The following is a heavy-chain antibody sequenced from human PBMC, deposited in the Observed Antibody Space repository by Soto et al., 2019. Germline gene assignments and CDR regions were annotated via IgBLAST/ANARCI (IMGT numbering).Heavy chain of an antibody. CDR1: GGTFSSYS. D-gene: IGHD3-10*01. V-gene: IGHV1-69*06. CDR3: ARVDYDSTYGFYYYGLDV. CDR2: IIPILNTA. Sequence: QVHLVQSGAEVKKPGSSVRVSCKTSGGTFSSYSFTWVRQAPGQGLEWMGEIIPILNTANFAQKFQSRVTITADKPTSTVYMDLSSLSPDDTAVYYCARVDYDSTYGFYYYGLDVWGQGTTVTVSS. J-gene: IGHJ6*02.